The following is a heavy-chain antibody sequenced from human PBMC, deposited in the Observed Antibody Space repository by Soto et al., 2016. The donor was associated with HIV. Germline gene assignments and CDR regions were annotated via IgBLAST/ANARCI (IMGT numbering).Heavy chain of an antibody. CDR2: ISAYNGNT. V-gene: IGHV1-18*01. CDR3: ARGPYYGDYPDYSYYYMDV. D-gene: IGHD4-17*01. CDR1: GYTFTSYG. J-gene: IGHJ6*03. Sequence: QVQLVQSGAEVKKPGASVKVSCKASGYTFTSYGISWVRQAPGQGLEWMGWISAYNGNTNYAQKLQGRVTMTTDTSTSTAYMELRSLRSDDTAVYYCARGPYYGDYPDYSYYYMDVWGKGTTVTVSS.